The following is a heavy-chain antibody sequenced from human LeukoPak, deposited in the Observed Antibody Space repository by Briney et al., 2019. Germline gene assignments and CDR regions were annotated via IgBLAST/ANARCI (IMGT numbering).Heavy chain of an antibody. CDR1: GGSFSGYY. CDR2: INHSGST. CDR3: AAVAYCGGDCYSMDY. Sequence: SETLSLTCAVYGGSFSGYYWSWIRQPPGKGLEWIGEINHSGSTNYNPSLKSRVTISVDTSKNQFSLKLSSVTAADTAVYYCAAVAYCGGDCYSMDYGGQAALVTVSS. J-gene: IGHJ4*02. V-gene: IGHV4-34*01. D-gene: IGHD2-21*02.